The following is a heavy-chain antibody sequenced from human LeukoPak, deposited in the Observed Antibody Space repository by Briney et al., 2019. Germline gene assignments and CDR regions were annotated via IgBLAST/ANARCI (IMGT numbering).Heavy chain of an antibody. D-gene: IGHD3-16*02. Sequence: PSETLSLTCTVSGGSISSYYWSWIRQPPGKGLEWIGYIYYSGSTNYNPSLKSRVTISVDTSKNQFSLQLNSVTPEDTAVYYCAREVMITFGGVIAEDYFDYWGQGTLVTVSS. CDR2: IYYSGST. J-gene: IGHJ4*02. CDR1: GGSISSYY. V-gene: IGHV4-59*12. CDR3: AREVMITFGGVIAEDYFDY.